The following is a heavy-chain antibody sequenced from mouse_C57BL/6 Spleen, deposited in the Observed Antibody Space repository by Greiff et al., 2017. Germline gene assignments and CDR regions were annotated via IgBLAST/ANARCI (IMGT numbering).Heavy chain of an antibody. CDR3: ARGRGSYWCFDY. Sequence: EVQLVESGGGLVKPGGSLKLSCAASGFTFSSYAMSWVRQTPEKRLEWVATISDGGSYTNYPDNVKGRFTISRDNAKNNLYLQMSHLKSEDTAMYYCARGRGSYWCFDYWGQGTTLTVSS. CDR2: ISDGGSYT. J-gene: IGHJ2*01. D-gene: IGHD2-10*01. CDR1: GFTFSSYA. V-gene: IGHV5-4*01.